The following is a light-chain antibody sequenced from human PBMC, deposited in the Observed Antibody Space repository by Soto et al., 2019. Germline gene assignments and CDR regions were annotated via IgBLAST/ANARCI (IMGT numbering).Light chain of an antibody. Sequence: QSVLTQPASGSGSPGPSITISCTGTSSDVGGYNSVSWYQQHLGKAPQLLIYDVSYRPSGISSRFSGSKSGNTASLTISGRQAADEADYYCSSYTANSVRVFGGGTQLTVL. J-gene: IGLJ2*01. CDR1: SSDVGGYNS. CDR3: SSYTANSVRV. V-gene: IGLV2-14*01. CDR2: DVS.